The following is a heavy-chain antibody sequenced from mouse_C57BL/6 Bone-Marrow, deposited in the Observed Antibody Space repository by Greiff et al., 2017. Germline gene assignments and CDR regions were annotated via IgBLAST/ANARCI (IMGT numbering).Heavy chain of an antibody. D-gene: IGHD2-4*01. Sequence: VQLQQSGAELARPGASVKLSCKASGYTFTSYGISWVKQRTGQGLGWIGEIYPRSGNTYYNEKFKGKATLTADKSSSTSYMELRSLTSEDSAVYFCARSIYYDYDGDWYFDVWGTGTTVTVSS. CDR2: IYPRSGNT. CDR1: GYTFTSYG. V-gene: IGHV1-81*01. J-gene: IGHJ1*03. CDR3: ARSIYYDYDGDWYFDV.